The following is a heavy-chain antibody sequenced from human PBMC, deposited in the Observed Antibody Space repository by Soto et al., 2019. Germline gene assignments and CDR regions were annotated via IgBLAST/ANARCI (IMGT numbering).Heavy chain of an antibody. Sequence: QVHLVQSGAEVKKPGASVKVSCQASGYAFTTYGITWVRQATGQGLEWMGWISAHNGNTNYAQKLQGRVTVTRDTSTSTAYMELRSLRSDDTAVYYCARGRYGDYWGQGALVTVS. CDR2: ISAHNGNT. CDR1: GYAFTTYG. CDR3: ARGRYGDY. D-gene: IGHD1-1*01. V-gene: IGHV1-18*01. J-gene: IGHJ4*02.